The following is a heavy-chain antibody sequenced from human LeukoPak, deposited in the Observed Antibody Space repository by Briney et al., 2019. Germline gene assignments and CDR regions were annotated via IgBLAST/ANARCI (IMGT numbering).Heavy chain of an antibody. Sequence: GGSLRLSCAASGFTFSSYAMHWVRQAPGKGLEWVAVISYDGSNKYYADSVKGRFTISRDNSKNTLYLQMNSLRAEDTAVYYCASVARTGYSFDYWGQGTLVTVSS. CDR2: ISYDGSNK. V-gene: IGHV3-30-3*01. D-gene: IGHD6-13*01. CDR3: ASVARTGYSFDY. J-gene: IGHJ4*02. CDR1: GFTFSSYA.